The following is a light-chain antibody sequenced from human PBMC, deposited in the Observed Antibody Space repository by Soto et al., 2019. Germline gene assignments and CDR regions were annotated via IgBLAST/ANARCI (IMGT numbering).Light chain of an antibody. J-gene: IGLJ2*01. Sequence: QSLLTQPPTSSGTPGQKVFISCSGSSYNIGGTNYGYWYQQLPGAAPKLLMHSNNLRPSGVPERISGSNFGTAASLAISGLRSEDEAVYYCASWDDRLGAVIFGGGTKVTVL. V-gene: IGLV1-47*02. CDR2: SNN. CDR1: SYNIGGTNY. CDR3: ASWDDRLGAVI.